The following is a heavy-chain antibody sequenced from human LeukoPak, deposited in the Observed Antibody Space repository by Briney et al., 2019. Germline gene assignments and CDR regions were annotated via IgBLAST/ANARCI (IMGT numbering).Heavy chain of an antibody. D-gene: IGHD4-11*01. CDR1: GYTFTGYY. J-gene: IGHJ6*02. CDR3: ARTGKITTSMDYYGMDV. Sequence: ASVEVSCKASGYTFTGYYMHWVRQAPGQGLEWMGWINPNSGGTNYSQKFQGWVTMTRDTSISTAYMELSRLRSDDTAVYYCARTGKITTSMDYYGMDVWGQGTTVTVSS. CDR2: INPNSGGT. V-gene: IGHV1-2*04.